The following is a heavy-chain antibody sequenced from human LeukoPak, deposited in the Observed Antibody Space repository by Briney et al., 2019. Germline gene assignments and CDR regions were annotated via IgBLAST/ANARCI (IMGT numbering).Heavy chain of an antibody. CDR3: ARGSHSGSYEALDI. Sequence: GGSLRLSCAASGFTVSINYMNWVRQAPGKGLEWVSVIFSGDTIYYADSVKGRFTISRDNSKNTLYLQMDSLRAEDTALYYCARGSHSGSYEALDIWGQGTMVTVSS. V-gene: IGHV3-66*01. CDR2: IFSGDTI. J-gene: IGHJ3*02. CDR1: GFTVSINY. D-gene: IGHD3-22*01.